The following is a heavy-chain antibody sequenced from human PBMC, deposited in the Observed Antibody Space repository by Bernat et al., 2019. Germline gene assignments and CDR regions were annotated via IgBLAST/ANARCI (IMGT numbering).Heavy chain of an antibody. V-gene: IGHV4-59*08. J-gene: IGHJ4*02. Sequence: QVQLQESGPGLVKPSETLSLTCTVSGGSISSYYWSWIRQPPGKGLEWIGYIYYSGSTNYNPSLKSRVTISVDTSKNQFSLKLISVTAADTAVYYCGRSYYYDSMGYFDYWGQGTLVTVSS. CDR2: IYYSGST. D-gene: IGHD3-22*01. CDR3: GRSYYYDSMGYFDY. CDR1: GGSISSYY.